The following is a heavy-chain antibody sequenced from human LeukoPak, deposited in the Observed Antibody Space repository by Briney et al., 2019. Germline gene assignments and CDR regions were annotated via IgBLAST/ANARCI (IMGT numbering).Heavy chain of an antibody. V-gene: IGHV3-11*04. Sequence: PGGSLRLSCAASGFTFSDYYMSWIRQAPGKGLEWVSYISGSGSTIYYADSVKGRFTISRDNAKNSLYLQMSSLRAEDTAVYYCARDPLKWGIGAFDIWGQGTMVTVSS. CDR3: ARDPLKWGIGAFDI. CDR2: ISGSGSTI. J-gene: IGHJ3*02. D-gene: IGHD1-26*01. CDR1: GFTFSDYY.